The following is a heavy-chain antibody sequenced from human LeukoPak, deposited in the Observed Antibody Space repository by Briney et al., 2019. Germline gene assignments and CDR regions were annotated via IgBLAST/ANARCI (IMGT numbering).Heavy chain of an antibody. Sequence: GASVKVSCKASGGTFSSYAISWVRQAPGQGLEWMGGIIPIFGTANYAQKFQGRVTITADKSTSTAYMELSSLRSEDTAVYYCARGVDTAVIPYYYYYMDVWGIGTTVTVSS. V-gene: IGHV1-69*06. CDR1: GGTFSSYA. J-gene: IGHJ6*03. CDR3: ARGVDTAVIPYYYYYMDV. D-gene: IGHD5-18*01. CDR2: IIPIFGTA.